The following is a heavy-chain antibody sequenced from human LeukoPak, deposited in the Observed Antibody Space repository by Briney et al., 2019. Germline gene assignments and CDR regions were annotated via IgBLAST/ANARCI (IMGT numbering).Heavy chain of an antibody. CDR2: IYYSGST. CDR3: ARVVCSSSSCEKRGAFDI. Sequence: SETLSLTCTVSGGSISSYYWNWIRQPPGKGLEWIGNIYYSGSTNYNPSLKSRVTISVDTSENQFSLKLSSVTAADTAVYYCARVVCSSSSCEKRGAFDIWGQGTMVTVSS. D-gene: IGHD2-2*01. V-gene: IGHV4-59*01. J-gene: IGHJ3*02. CDR1: GGSISSYY.